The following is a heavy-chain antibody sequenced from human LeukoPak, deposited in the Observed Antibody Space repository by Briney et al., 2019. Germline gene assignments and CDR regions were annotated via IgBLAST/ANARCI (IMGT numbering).Heavy chain of an antibody. V-gene: IGHV3-23*01. D-gene: IGHD3-10*01. Sequence: GGSLRLSCAASGFTFSSYAMTWVRQTPGKGLEWVSGIDDSGFGTYYAGSAKGRFSIIRDNSKNTLYLRMNSLRVEDTAVYYCAKGFMGRPYYFDYWGQGTLVTVSS. J-gene: IGHJ4*02. CDR2: IDDSGFGT. CDR3: AKGFMGRPYYFDY. CDR1: GFTFSSYA.